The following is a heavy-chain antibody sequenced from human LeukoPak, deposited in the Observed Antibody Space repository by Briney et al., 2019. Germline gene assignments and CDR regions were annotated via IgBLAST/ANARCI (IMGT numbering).Heavy chain of an antibody. J-gene: IGHJ4*02. CDR2: INPNSGDT. Sequence: ASVKVSCKASGNTFTSYYIHWVRQAPGQGLEWMGRINPNSGDTNYAQKFQGRVTMTRDTSISTAYMELSRLRSDDTAVYYCARDYCSSTSCLFDYWGQGTLVTVSS. D-gene: IGHD2-2*01. CDR1: GNTFTSYY. V-gene: IGHV1-2*06. CDR3: ARDYCSSTSCLFDY.